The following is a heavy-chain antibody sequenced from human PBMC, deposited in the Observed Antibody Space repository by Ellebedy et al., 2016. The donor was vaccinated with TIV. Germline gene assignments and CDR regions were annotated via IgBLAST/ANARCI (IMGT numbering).Heavy chain of an antibody. CDR2: IYSGGST. D-gene: IGHD4-17*01. J-gene: IGHJ4*02. CDR3: ARVGDDYGDYYFDY. Sequence: GESLKISXAASGFTVSSNYMSWVRQAPGKGLEWVSVIYSGGSTYYADSVKGRFTISRDNSKNTLYLQMNSLRAKDTAVYYCARVGDDYGDYYFDYWGQGTLVTVSS. V-gene: IGHV3-53*01. CDR1: GFTVSSNY.